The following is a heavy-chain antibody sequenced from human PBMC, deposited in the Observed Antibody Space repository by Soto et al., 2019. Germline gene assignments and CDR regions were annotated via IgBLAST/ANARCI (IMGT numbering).Heavy chain of an antibody. Sequence: GGSLRLSCAASGFTFSSYGMHWVRQAPGKGLEWVAVIWYDGSNKYYADSVKGRFTISRDNSKNTLYLQMNSLRAEDTAVYYRARGDYDFWSGYYPRYYYYYYGMDVWGQGTTVTVSS. CDR2: IWYDGSNK. J-gene: IGHJ6*02. D-gene: IGHD3-3*01. V-gene: IGHV3-33*01. CDR1: GFTFSSYG. CDR3: ARGDYDFWSGYYPRYYYYYYGMDV.